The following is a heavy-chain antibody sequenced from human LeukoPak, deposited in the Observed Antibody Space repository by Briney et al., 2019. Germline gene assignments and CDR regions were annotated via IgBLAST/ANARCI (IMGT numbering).Heavy chain of an antibody. Sequence: ASVKVPCKASGYTFTSYAMHWVRQAPGQRREWMGWINAGNGNTKYSQKFQGRVTITRDTSASTAYMELSSLRSEDTAVYYCARDGSGSYGYFDYWGQGTLVTVSS. CDR2: INAGNGNT. V-gene: IGHV1-3*01. CDR1: GYTFTSYA. D-gene: IGHD3-10*01. CDR3: ARDGSGSYGYFDY. J-gene: IGHJ4*02.